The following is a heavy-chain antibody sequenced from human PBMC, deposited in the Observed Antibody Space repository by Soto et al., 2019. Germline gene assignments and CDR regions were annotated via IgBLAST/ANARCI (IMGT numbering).Heavy chain of an antibody. CDR2: ISSYNGNT. V-gene: IGHV1-18*01. J-gene: IGHJ3*02. CDR3: ARIRSGSPQLTTDAFDI. Sequence: QVQLVQSGAEVKKPGASVKVSCKASGYTFTSYGISWVRQAPGQGLERMGWISSYNGNTNYAQKLQGRVTMTTGTSTSTAYMEMSSLTSDDTAVYYCARIRSGSPQLTTDAFDIWGQGTMVTVSS. CDR1: GYTFTSYG. D-gene: IGHD3-10*01.